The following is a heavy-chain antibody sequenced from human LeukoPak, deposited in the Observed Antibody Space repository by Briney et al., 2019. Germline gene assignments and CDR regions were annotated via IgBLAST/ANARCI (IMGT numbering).Heavy chain of an antibody. CDR3: ARGPWDTAMLNYYYYMDV. D-gene: IGHD5-18*01. CDR1: GYTFTSYD. Sequence: GASVKVSCKASGYTFTSYDINWGRQATGEGGEWRGWMNPNSGNTGYAQKFQGRVTMTRNTSISTAYMELSSLRSEDTAVYYCARGPWDTAMLNYYYYMDVWGKGTTVTVSS. CDR2: MNPNSGNT. V-gene: IGHV1-8*01. J-gene: IGHJ6*03.